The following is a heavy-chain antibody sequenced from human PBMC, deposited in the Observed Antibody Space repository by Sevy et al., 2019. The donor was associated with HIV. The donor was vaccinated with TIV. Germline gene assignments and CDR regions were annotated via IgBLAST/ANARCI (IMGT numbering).Heavy chain of an antibody. J-gene: IGHJ6*02. D-gene: IGHD3-9*01. CDR2: FDPEHGET. V-gene: IGHV1-24*01. CDR3: ATVDLLTGSGFYGMDV. Sequence: ASVKVSCKVSGYTLTELSMHWVRQAPGKGLEWMGGFDPEHGETIYPQKFQGRVTMTEDTSTDTAYMELSSLRSEDTAVYYCATVDLLTGSGFYGMDVWGQGTTVTVSS. CDR1: GYTLTELS.